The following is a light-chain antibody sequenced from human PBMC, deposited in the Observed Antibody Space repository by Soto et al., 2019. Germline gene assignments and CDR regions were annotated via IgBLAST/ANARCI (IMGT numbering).Light chain of an antibody. V-gene: IGLV1-51*01. CDR1: SSNIGNNY. Sequence: QSVLRHPPSVPSAPGHKVTISCSGSSSNIGNNYVSWYQQLPGTAPKLLIYDNNKRPSGNPDRFSGSKSGTSATLGISGLQTGDEADYYCGTWDSSLSVNVFGTGTKVTVL. CDR3: GTWDSSLSVNV. CDR2: DNN. J-gene: IGLJ1*01.